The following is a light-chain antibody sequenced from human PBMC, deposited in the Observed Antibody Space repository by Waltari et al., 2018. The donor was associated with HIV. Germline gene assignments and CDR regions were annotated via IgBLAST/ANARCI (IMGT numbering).Light chain of an antibody. CDR1: RSNIGAIYE. Sequence: QSVLTQPPSVSGAPGQRVTISCPGSRSNIGAIYEVPWYQQLPGAAPKLLIYETNTRPSGVPDRFSGSKSGTSASLAIAGLQADDEAVYYCQTFDTSLSGFVVFGGGTKLTVL. V-gene: IGLV1-40*01. J-gene: IGLJ2*01. CDR2: ETN. CDR3: QTFDTSLSGFVV.